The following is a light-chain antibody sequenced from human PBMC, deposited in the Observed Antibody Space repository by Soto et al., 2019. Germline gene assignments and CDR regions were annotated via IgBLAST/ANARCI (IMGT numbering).Light chain of an antibody. J-gene: IGKJ4*01. V-gene: IGKV1-9*01. CDR1: QGISSY. CDR3: RQLNNYPHN. Sequence: DILLTQSPSFLSASPGDRVTITCRASQGISSYFAGYQQKPGKAPKLLIYYASTTQSGVPSRFCSSGAGTEYSPTIISRQPEDCAAYYCRQLNNYPHNFGGGTKVDIK. CDR2: YAS.